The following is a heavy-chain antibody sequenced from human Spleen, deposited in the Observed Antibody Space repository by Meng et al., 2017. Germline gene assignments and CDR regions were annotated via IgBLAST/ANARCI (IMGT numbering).Heavy chain of an antibody. D-gene: IGHD3-10*01. CDR2: ISGSGGST. J-gene: IGHJ3*02. Sequence: GESLKISCAASGFTFSSYAMSWVRQAPGKGLEWVSAISGSGGSTYYADSVKGRFTISRDNSKNTLYLQMNSLRAEDTAVYYCASGGLWFGELLSTDGAFDIWGQGTMVTVSS. CDR1: GFTFSSYA. V-gene: IGHV3-23*01. CDR3: ASGGLWFGELLSTDGAFDI.